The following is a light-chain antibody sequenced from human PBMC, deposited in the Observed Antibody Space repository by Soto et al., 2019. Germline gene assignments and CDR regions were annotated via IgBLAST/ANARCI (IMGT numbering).Light chain of an antibody. CDR1: QSISSNY. CDR2: GAS. CDR3: QQYGSSPL. Sequence: EIVLTQSPGTLSLSPGERATLSCRASQSISSNYLAWYQQKPGQAPRLLIYGASSRATGVPDRFGGSGSGTDITLTISRLEPEDFEVYFCQQYGSSPLFGQGTKLEIK. V-gene: IGKV3-20*01. J-gene: IGKJ2*01.